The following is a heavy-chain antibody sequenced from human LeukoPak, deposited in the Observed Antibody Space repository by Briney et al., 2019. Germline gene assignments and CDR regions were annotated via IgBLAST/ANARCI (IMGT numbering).Heavy chain of an antibody. V-gene: IGHV3-23*01. D-gene: IGHD6-13*01. CDR1: GFTFSSYA. CDR3: AKDVYSRNPSYYFDY. CDR2: ISGSGGST. J-gene: IGHJ4*02. Sequence: GGSLRLSCAASGFTFSSYAMSWVRQAPGKGLEWVSAISGSGGSTYYADSGKGRFTISRDNSKNTLYLQMNSLRAEDTAVYYCAKDVYSRNPSYYFDYWGQGTLVTVSS.